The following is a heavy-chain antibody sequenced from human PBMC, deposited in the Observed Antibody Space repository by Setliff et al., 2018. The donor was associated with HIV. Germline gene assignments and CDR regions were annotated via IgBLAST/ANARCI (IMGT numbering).Heavy chain of an antibody. J-gene: IGHJ4*02. CDR3: ARVHLLVTPDY. CDR1: GFNFSSSS. D-gene: IGHD2-21*02. Sequence: PGGSLSLSCATSGFNFSSSSMSWVRQAPGRGLEWVSAINPPGDSTYYADSVKGRFTISRDNAKNSLYLQMNSLRAEDTAVYYCARVHLLVTPDYWGQGTLVTVSS. V-gene: IGHV3-23*01. CDR2: INPPGDST.